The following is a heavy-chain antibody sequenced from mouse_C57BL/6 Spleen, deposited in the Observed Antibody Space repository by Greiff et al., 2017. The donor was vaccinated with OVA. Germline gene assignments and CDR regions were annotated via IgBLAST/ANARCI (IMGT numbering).Heavy chain of an antibody. CDR2: ISSGSSTI. Sequence: VQLQESGGGLVKPGGSLKLSCAASGFTFSDYGMHWVRQAPEKGLEWVAYISSGSSTIYYADTVKGRFTISRDNAKNTLFLQMTSLRSEDTAMYYCARRSTMVTGEFAYWGQGTLVTVSA. CDR3: ARRSTMVTGEFAY. D-gene: IGHD2-2*01. J-gene: IGHJ3*01. V-gene: IGHV5-17*01. CDR1: GFTFSDYG.